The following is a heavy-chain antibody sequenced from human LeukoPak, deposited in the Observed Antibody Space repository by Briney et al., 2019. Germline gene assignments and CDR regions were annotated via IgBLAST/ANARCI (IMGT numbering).Heavy chain of an antibody. CDR2: IYYSGST. V-gene: IGHV4-39*01. CDR1: GGSISSSSYY. Sequence: SETLSLTCTVSGGSISSSSYYWGWIRQPPGTGLEWIGSIYYSGSTYYNPSLKSRVTISVDTSKNQFSLKLSSVTAADTAVYYCARGPDKLLWFGELSPGAFDIWGQGTMVTVSS. D-gene: IGHD3-10*01. CDR3: ARGPDKLLWFGELSPGAFDI. J-gene: IGHJ3*02.